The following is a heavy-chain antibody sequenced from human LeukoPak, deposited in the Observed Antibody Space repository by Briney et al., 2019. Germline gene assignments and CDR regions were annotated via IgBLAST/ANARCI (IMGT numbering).Heavy chain of an antibody. D-gene: IGHD3-10*01. V-gene: IGHV3-23*01. Sequence: GGSLRLSCAASGFSFSGYAMSWVRQAPRKGLEWVSVTSGSGGNPYYADSVKGRFTISRDNSKNTVYLHMNSLRAEDTALYYCGKETGIILVRGAVDYWGQGTLVTVSS. J-gene: IGHJ4*02. CDR3: GKETGIILVRGAVDY. CDR1: GFSFSGYA. CDR2: TSGSGGNP.